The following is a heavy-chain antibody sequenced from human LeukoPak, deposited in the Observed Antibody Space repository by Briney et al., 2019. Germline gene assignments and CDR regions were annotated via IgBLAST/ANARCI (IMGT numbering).Heavy chain of an antibody. J-gene: IGHJ4*02. D-gene: IGHD3-10*01. V-gene: IGHV3-53*01. Sequence: GGSLRLSCAASGFTVSSNYMSWVRQAPGKGLEWVSVIYSGGSTYYADSVKGRFTISRDNSKNTLYLQMNSLRAEDTAVYYCAKIGSMVQGIITDWGQGTLVTVSS. CDR1: GFTVSSNY. CDR3: AKIGSMVQGIITD. CDR2: IYSGGST.